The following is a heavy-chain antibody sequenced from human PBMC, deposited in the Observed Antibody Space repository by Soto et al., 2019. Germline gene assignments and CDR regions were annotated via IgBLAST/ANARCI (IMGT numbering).Heavy chain of an antibody. CDR1: GFTFSSYW. J-gene: IGHJ6*03. CDR3: ARTTVVIHFSVPPRYYYYYYMDV. V-gene: IGHV3-7*01. CDR2: IKQDGSEK. Sequence: GGSLRLSCAASGFTFSSYWMSWVRQAPGKGLEWVANIKQDGSEKYYVDSVKGRFTISRDNAKNSLYLQMNSLRAEDTAVYYCARTTVVIHFSVPPRYYYYYYMDVWGKGTTVTVSS. D-gene: IGHD2-21*01.